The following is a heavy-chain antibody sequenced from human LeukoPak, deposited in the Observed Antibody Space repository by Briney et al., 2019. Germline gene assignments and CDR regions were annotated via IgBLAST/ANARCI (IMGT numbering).Heavy chain of an antibody. Sequence: GGSLRLSCAASGFTFSNYDMHWVRQAPGKGLEWVAFIRYDGSDKYYADSVKGRFTISRDNSKNTLYVQMNSLRNEDTAVYYCAKGDTSWGQGTLVTVSS. CDR2: IRYDGSDK. D-gene: IGHD2-21*02. CDR1: GFTFSNYD. V-gene: IGHV3-30*02. J-gene: IGHJ5*02. CDR3: AKGDTS.